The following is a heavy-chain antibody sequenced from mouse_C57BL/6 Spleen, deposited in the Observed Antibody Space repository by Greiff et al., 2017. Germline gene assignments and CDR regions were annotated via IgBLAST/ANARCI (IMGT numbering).Heavy chain of an antibody. D-gene: IGHD1-1*01. Sequence: QVQLQQPGAELVKPGASVKVSCKASGYTFTSYWMHWVKQRPGQGLEWIGRIHPSDSDTNYNQKFKGKATLTVDKYSSTAYMQLSSLTSEDSAVYYCAMSYYYGSSLAYWGQGTLVTVSA. CDR1: GYTFTSYW. V-gene: IGHV1-74*01. J-gene: IGHJ3*01. CDR3: AMSYYYGSSLAY. CDR2: IHPSDSDT.